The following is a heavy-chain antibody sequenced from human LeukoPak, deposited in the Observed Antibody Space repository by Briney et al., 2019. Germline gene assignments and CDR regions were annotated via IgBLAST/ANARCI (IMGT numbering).Heavy chain of an antibody. V-gene: IGHV3-72*01. Sequence: PGGSLRLSCAASGITFSDYFMDWARQAPGKGLEWVGRSRNKANSYSTEYAASVKGRFTISRDDSKNSVYLQMNSLKTEDTAVYYCTIVVTINGYHYAMDVWGQGTTVTVS. CDR2: SRNKANSYST. J-gene: IGHJ6*02. D-gene: IGHD5-18*01. CDR3: TIVVTINGYHYAMDV. CDR1: GITFSDYF.